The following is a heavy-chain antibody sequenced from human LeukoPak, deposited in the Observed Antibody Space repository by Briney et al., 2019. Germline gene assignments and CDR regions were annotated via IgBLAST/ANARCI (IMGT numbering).Heavy chain of an antibody. J-gene: IGHJ5*02. CDR1: GYTFTSYD. CDR2: MNPNSGNT. D-gene: IGHD5-24*01. CDR3: ARRGGMATNRNWFDP. V-gene: IGHV1-8*01. Sequence: ASVKVSCKAFGYTFTSYDINWVRQATGQGLEWMGWMNPNSGNTGYAQKFQGRVTMTRNTSISTAYMELSSLRSEDTAVYYCARRGGMATNRNWFDPWGQGTLVTVSS.